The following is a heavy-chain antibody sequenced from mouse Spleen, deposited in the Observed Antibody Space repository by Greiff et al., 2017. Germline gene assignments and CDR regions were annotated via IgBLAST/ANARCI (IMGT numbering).Heavy chain of an antibody. D-gene: IGHD1-1*01. Sequence: EVKVVESEGGLVQPGSSMKLSCTASGFTFSDYYMAWVRQVPEKGLEWVANINYDGSSTYYLDSLKSRFIISRDNAKNILYLQMSSLKSEDTATYYCARGGSSYFDVWGAGTTVTVSS. J-gene: IGHJ1*01. CDR3: ARGGSSYFDV. CDR1: GFTFSDYY. V-gene: IGHV5-16*01. CDR2: INYDGSST.